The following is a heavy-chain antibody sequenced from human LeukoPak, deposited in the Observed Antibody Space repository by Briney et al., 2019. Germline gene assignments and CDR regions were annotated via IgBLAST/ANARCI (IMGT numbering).Heavy chain of an antibody. CDR3: ARDRRYYDSSGYYFHWYFDF. D-gene: IGHD3-22*01. J-gene: IGHJ2*01. CDR1: GFTVSSNY. Sequence: AGGSLRLSCAASGFTVSSNYMSWVRQAPGKGLEWVSVIYSGVSTYYADSVKGRFTISRDNSKNTLYLQMNSLRAEDTALYYCARDRRYYDSSGYYFHWYFDFWGRGTLVTVSS. V-gene: IGHV3-53*01. CDR2: IYSGVST.